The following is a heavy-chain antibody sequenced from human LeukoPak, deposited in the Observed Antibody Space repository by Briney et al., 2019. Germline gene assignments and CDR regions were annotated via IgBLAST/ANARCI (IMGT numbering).Heavy chain of an antibody. CDR3: ARVRGDDLWSGHLFYFDY. CDR2: INYSGST. J-gene: IGHJ4*02. CDR1: GGSFSDYI. D-gene: IGHD3-3*01. Sequence: PSETLSLTCAVDGGSFSDYIWSWIRQPPGKGLERVGEINYSGSTDYNPSLKSRVTISIDTSKKQFSLELNSVTAADTAVYYCARVRGDDLWSGHLFYFDYWGQGTLVTVSS. V-gene: IGHV4-34*01.